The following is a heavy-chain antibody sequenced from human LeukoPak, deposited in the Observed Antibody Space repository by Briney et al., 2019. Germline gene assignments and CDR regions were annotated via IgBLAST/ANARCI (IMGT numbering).Heavy chain of an antibody. J-gene: IGHJ4*02. V-gene: IGHV4-34*01. CDR2: INHSGST. D-gene: IGHD5-18*01. CDR1: GGSFSGYY. CDR3: ATIKRGNIFGFFDF. Sequence: SETLSLTCAVYGGSFSGYYWSWIRQPPGKGLEWIGEINHSGSTNYNPSLKSRVTISVDTSKNQFSLRLTSVTAADTAVYYCATIKRGNIFGFFDFWGQGILVTVSS.